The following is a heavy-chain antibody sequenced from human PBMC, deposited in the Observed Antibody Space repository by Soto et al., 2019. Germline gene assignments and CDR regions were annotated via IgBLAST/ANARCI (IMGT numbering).Heavy chain of an antibody. CDR3: ARFLGGGFGVSGDY. CDR2: IIPIFGTA. D-gene: IGHD3-10*01. V-gene: IGHV1-69*01. CDR1: GGTFSSYA. Sequence: QVQLVQSGAEVKKPGSSVKVSCKASGGTFSSYAISWVRQAPGQGLEWMGGIIPIFGTANYAQKFQGRVTITADESTGTAYRELSSLRSEDTAVYYCARFLGGGFGVSGDYWGQGTLVTVSS. J-gene: IGHJ4*02.